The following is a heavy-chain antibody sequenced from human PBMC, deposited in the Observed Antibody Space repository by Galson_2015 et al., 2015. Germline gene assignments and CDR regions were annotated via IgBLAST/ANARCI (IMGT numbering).Heavy chain of an antibody. CDR1: GGSISSYY. V-gene: IGHV4-59*01. CDR3: ARFEAYYFDY. J-gene: IGHJ4*02. D-gene: IGHD3-10*01. Sequence: ETLSLTCPVSGGSISSYYWSWIRQPPGKGLEWIGYIYYSGSTNYNPSLKSRVTISVDTSKNQFSLKLSSVTAADTAVYYCARFEAYYFDYWGQGTLVTVSS. CDR2: IYYSGST.